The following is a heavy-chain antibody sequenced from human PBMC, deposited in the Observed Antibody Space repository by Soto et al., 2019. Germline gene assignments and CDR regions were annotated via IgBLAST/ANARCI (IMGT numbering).Heavy chain of an antibody. Sequence: PSETLSLTCTVSGGSISGSGYYWAWIRQPPGKGLEWIGTIYDSVNIYYNPSLKSRVTISVVTSHNQFSLKVNSVTAADTAVYYCARHQDLYDIRGCWGQGTLVTVSS. J-gene: IGHJ4*02. CDR3: ARHQDLYDIRGC. V-gene: IGHV4-39*01. CDR2: IYDSVNI. CDR1: GGSISGSGYY. D-gene: IGHD3-9*01.